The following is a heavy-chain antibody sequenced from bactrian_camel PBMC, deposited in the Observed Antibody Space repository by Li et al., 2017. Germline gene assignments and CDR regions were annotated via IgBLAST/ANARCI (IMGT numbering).Heavy chain of an antibody. D-gene: IGHD6*01. CDR3: AAGFVYNDAWFREEDYRY. Sequence: VQLVESGGASVQTGGSLRLSCAFSGNTRNTHCMAWFRQAPGKEREGVAFVDGTGNTAVADSVKGQFTISKDDARETVWLQMDRLQPDDTAVYYCAAGFVYNDAWFREEDYRYWGQGTQVTVS. CDR2: VDGTGNT. V-gene: IGHV3S53*01. CDR1: GNTRNTHC. J-gene: IGHJ4*01.